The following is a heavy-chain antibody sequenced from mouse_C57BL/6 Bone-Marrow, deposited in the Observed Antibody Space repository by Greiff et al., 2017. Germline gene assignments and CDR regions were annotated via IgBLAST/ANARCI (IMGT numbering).Heavy chain of an antibody. CDR3: TRFWD. CDR2: IATETGGT. CDR1: GFTFTDYE. J-gene: IGHJ3*01. V-gene: IGHV1-15*01. Sequence: QVQLQQSGAELVRPGASVTLSCKASGFTFTDYEMHWVKQTPVHGLEWIGAIATETGGTAYNQKFKGKAILTADKASSTAYMGLRSLTSEDSAVYYCTRFWDWGQGTLVTVSA.